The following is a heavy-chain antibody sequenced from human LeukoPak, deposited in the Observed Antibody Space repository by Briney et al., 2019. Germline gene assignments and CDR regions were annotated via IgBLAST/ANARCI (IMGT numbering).Heavy chain of an antibody. D-gene: IGHD6-13*01. CDR2: ISWNSGSI. CDR1: GFTFDDYA. J-gene: IGHJ4*02. CDR3: ANIAAAGYYFQY. V-gene: IGHV3-9*01. Sequence: GGSLRLSCAASGFTFDDYAMHWVRQAPGKGLEWVSGISWNSGSIGYADSVKGRFTISRDNSKNTLNLQMNSLRPEDTAVYYCANIAAAGYYFQYWGQGTLVTVSS.